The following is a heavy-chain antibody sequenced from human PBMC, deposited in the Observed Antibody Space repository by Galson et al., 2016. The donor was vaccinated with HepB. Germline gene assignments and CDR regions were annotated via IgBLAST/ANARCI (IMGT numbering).Heavy chain of an antibody. CDR2: IHSSGGST. CDR3: ARDRRYCSGASCYYYFDY. Sequence: SCKASGYTFANYYMHWVRQAPGQGLEWMGIIHSSGGSTSYAQKFQGRFTMTRDTSTSKVYMELSSLRSEDSAVYYCARDRRYCSGASCYYYFDYWGQGTLVTVSS. D-gene: IGHD2-15*01. CDR1: GYTFANYY. V-gene: IGHV1-46*01. J-gene: IGHJ4*02.